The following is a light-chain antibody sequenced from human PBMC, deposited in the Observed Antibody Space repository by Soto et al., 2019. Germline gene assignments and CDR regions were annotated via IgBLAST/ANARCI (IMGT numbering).Light chain of an antibody. V-gene: IGKV3-15*01. Sequence: EIVMTQSPATLSVSPGETATLSCRASQSVNLNLAWYQQKPGQAPRLLIYGASIRATGIPARFSGSGAGTEFNPTLNRLQSEDSGVYYWQQCCWWPPLTFGGGTKVEIK. CDR3: QQCCWWPPLT. J-gene: IGKJ4*01. CDR1: QSVNLN. CDR2: GAS.